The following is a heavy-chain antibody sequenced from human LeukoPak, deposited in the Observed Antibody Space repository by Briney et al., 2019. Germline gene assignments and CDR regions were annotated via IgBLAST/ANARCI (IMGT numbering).Heavy chain of an antibody. J-gene: IGHJ4*02. CDR3: ARGPGQQLVTQYFDY. CDR1: GGSFSGYY. CDR2: INHSGST. Sequence: PSETLSLTCAVYGGSFSGYYWSWIRQPPGKGLERIGEINHSGSTNYNPSLKSRVAISVDTSTNQFSLKLSSVPAADTAVYYCARGPGQQLVTQYFDYWGQGTLVTVSS. D-gene: IGHD6-13*01. V-gene: IGHV4-34*01.